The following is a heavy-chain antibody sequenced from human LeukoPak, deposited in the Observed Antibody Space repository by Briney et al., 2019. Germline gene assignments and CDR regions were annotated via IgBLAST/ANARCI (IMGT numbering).Heavy chain of an antibody. V-gene: IGHV3-23*01. CDR3: AKGSFQLGYCSSTSCYRYYMDV. CDR1: GFTFSSYA. J-gene: IGHJ6*03. D-gene: IGHD2-2*01. CDR2: ISCSGGST. Sequence: GGSLRLSWAASGFTFSSYAMSWVRQAPGKGLQGVSAISCSGGSTYYADSVKGRFTISRDNYKNTLYLQMNRLRADDKVVYYCAKGSFQLGYCSSTSCYRYYMDVWGKGTTVT.